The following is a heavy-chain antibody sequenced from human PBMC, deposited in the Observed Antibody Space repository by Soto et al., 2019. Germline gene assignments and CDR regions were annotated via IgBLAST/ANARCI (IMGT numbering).Heavy chain of an antibody. Sequence: QVQLVQSGAEVKKPGASVKVSCKASGYTFTSYGISWVRQAPGQGLEWMGWISAYNGNTNYAQKRQGRVNMTTDTSTSPGYMEVRSLRSDDTAVYYCARVVSKVVGGTRRDMFDPWGQGTLVTVSS. CDR1: GYTFTSYG. J-gene: IGHJ5*02. CDR3: ARVVSKVVGGTRRDMFDP. V-gene: IGHV1-18*04. CDR2: ISAYNGNT. D-gene: IGHD1-26*01.